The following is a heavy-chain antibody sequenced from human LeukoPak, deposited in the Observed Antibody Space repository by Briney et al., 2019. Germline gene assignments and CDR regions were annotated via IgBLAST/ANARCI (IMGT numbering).Heavy chain of an antibody. V-gene: IGHV4-30-2*01. CDR3: ARGVGGAAQGFDY. J-gene: IGHJ4*02. CDR1: GDSISSGGYS. Sequence: SQTLSLTCAVSGDSISSGGYSWSWIQQPPGKGLEWIGYIYHSGSTYYNPSLKSRVTISVDRSKNQFSLELSSVTAADTAVYYCARGVGGAAQGFDYWGQGTLVTVSS. CDR2: IYHSGST. D-gene: IGHD2-21*01.